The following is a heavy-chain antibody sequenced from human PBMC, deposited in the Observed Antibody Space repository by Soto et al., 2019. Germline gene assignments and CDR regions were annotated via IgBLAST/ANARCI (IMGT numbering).Heavy chain of an antibody. J-gene: IGHJ5*02. Sequence: PGGSLRLSCAAAGVTFSSYAMSWVRQAPGKGLEWISAISGSGGSTYYADSVKGRFTISRDNSKNTLYLQMNSLRAEDTAVYYCARGFYSSQSDIVLIRCLNWFDPWGQGTLVTVSS. D-gene: IGHD2-8*01. CDR2: ISGSGGST. V-gene: IGHV3-23*01. CDR1: GVTFSSYA. CDR3: ARGFYSSQSDIVLIRCLNWFDP.